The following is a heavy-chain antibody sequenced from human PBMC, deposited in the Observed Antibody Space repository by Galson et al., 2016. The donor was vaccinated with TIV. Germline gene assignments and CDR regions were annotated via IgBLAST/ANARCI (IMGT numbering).Heavy chain of an antibody. V-gene: IGHV3-23*01. J-gene: IGHJ6*02. CDR1: GFTFSSHA. CDR2: ISGSGDST. D-gene: IGHD3-22*01. Sequence: SLRLSCAASGFTFSSHAMTWVRQAPGKGLEWVSSISGSGDSTYYADSVKGRFTISRDNSKNTLFLLMNSLRVEDTAVYFCAKVPSSGFYYYYAFDVWGQGTTVTVSS. CDR3: AKVPSSGFYYYYAFDV.